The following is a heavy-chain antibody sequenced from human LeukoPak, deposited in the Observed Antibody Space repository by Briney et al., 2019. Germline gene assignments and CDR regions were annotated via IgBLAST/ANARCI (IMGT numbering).Heavy chain of an antibody. CDR1: GFPVSSNY. J-gene: IGHJ4*02. D-gene: IGHD3-22*01. CDR3: ARGREVTYYYDSSGYYLYY. Sequence: GGSLRLSCAASGFPVSSNYMSWVRRAPGRGLEWVSVIYSGGSTYYADSVKGRFTISRDNSKNTLYLQMNSLRAEDTAVYYCARGREVTYYYDSSGYYLYYWGQGTLVTVSS. CDR2: IYSGGST. V-gene: IGHV3-53*01.